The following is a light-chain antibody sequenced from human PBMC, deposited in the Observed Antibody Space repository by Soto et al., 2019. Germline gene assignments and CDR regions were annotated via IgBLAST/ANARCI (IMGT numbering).Light chain of an antibody. CDR2: DVS. V-gene: IGLV2-14*01. CDR3: SSYTISSTYV. CDR1: SSDVGGYNF. Sequence: QSALTQPASVSGSHGQSSTISCTGTSSDVGGYNFVSWYQQHPGKAPKLLIYDVSDRPSGVSNRFSGSKSGNTASLTISGLQAEDEADYYCSSYTISSTYVFGTGTKVTVL. J-gene: IGLJ1*01.